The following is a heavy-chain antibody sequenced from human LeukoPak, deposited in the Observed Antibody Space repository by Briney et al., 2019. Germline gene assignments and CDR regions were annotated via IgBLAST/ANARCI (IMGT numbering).Heavy chain of an antibody. Sequence: GGSLRLSCAASGFTFSSYSMNWVRQAPGKGLEWVSSISSSSSYIYYADSVKGRFTISRDNAKNSLYLQMNSLRAEDTAVYYCARDGTEDHRLDYWGQGTLVTVSS. CDR3: ARDGTEDHRLDY. CDR1: GFTFSSYS. V-gene: IGHV3-21*01. CDR2: ISSSSSYI. D-gene: IGHD1-7*01. J-gene: IGHJ4*02.